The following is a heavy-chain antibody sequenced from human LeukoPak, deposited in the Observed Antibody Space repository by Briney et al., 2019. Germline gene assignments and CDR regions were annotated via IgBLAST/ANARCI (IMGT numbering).Heavy chain of an antibody. J-gene: IGHJ6*04. V-gene: IGHV3-23*01. CDR1: GFTFSSYA. D-gene: IGHD2-15*01. CDR3: AKSSCSGGSCYYYYYGMDV. Sequence: GGSLRLSCAASGFTFSSYAMSWVRQAPGKGLEWVSAISGSGGSTYYADSVKGRFTISRDNSKNTLYLQMNSLRAEDTGVYYCAKSSCSGGSCYYYYYGMDVWGKATTVTVSS. CDR2: ISGSGGST.